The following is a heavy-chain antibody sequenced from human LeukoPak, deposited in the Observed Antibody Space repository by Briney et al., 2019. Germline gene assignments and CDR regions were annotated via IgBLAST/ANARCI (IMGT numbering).Heavy chain of an antibody. J-gene: IGHJ4*02. V-gene: IGHV4-39*07. CDR2: VFYTGKT. CDR3: ARVFDS. Sequence: SETLSLTCTVSGGSVSTSDYSWGWIRQSPVKGLEWIGDVFYTGKTNYNPSLRGRATISIDTSKNQFSLKLTYVTAADSAVYYCARVFDSWGQGTLVTVSS. CDR1: GGSVSTSDYS.